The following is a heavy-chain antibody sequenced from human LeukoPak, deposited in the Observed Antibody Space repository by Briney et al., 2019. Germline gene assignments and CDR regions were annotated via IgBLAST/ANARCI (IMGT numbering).Heavy chain of an antibody. J-gene: IGHJ6*02. D-gene: IGHD2-2*01. CDR3: ARIFRYQLVDYYALDV. CDR2: ISSSSAYI. CDR1: GFSFSDYA. Sequence: PGGSLRLSCAASGFSFSDYAMDGVRQAPGKGLEGGSAISSSSAYIFYADSVNGRFTISRDNAKSSVSLQMNSLRDDDTAVYYCARIFRYQLVDYYALDVWGQGTTVTVSS. V-gene: IGHV3-21*01.